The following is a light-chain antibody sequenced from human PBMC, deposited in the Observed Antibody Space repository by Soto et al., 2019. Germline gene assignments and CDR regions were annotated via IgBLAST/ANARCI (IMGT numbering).Light chain of an antibody. CDR2: DVS. CDR1: SSDVGGYNY. Sequence: QSALTKPASVYGSPGRSITISCTGTSSDVGGYNYVSWYQQHPGKAPKFMIYDVSNRPSGVSNRFSGSKSGNTASLTISGLQAEDEADYYCSSYTTSNTRQIVFGTGTKVTVL. J-gene: IGLJ1*01. V-gene: IGLV2-14*01. CDR3: SSYTTSNTRQIV.